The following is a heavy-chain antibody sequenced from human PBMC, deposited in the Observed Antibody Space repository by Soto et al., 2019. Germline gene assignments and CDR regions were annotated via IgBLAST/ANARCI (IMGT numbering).Heavy chain of an antibody. CDR1: GGTFNTFI. V-gene: IGHV1-69*16. J-gene: IGHJ5*01. D-gene: IGHD4-17*01. Sequence: QVQLVQSGAEVKKPGSTVKVSCKTSGGTFNTFIFTWVRQAPGQGLEWMGGIVPLLGTTDYAQSLQGRVTFTADDSTSTALMELRSLRSEDTAVYYCARGAWGDYTLAWGQGTLVTVSS. CDR2: IVPLLGTT. CDR3: ARGAWGDYTLA.